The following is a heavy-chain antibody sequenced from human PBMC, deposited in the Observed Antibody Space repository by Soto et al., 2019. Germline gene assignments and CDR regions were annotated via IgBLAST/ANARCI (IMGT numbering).Heavy chain of an antibody. D-gene: IGHD1-26*01. CDR1: GLTFRSYA. Sequence: GGSLKISCAGPGLTFRSYAMSWVRQAPGKGLEWVSAIGASGAGTYYAEYVKGRFTISRDNSKNTLYLQMNSLRAEDTAVYYCALRKTGSYFDYWGQGTLVTVSS. CDR2: IGASGAGT. V-gene: IGHV3-23*01. CDR3: ALRKTGSYFDY. J-gene: IGHJ4*02.